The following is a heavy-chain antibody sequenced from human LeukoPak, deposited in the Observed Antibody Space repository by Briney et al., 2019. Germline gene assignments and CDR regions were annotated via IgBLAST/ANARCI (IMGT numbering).Heavy chain of an antibody. CDR2: ITNSGDDT. J-gene: IGHJ4*02. CDR3: AKRRYERSGNFDY. CDR1: GFTFSSYA. D-gene: IGHD3-22*01. Sequence: QPGGSLRLSCAASGFTFSSYAMSWVRQAPGQGLEWVSAITNSGDDTCYADSVNGRFTISRDNSKNTLYLEMSSLRAEDTAVYYCAKRRYERSGNFDYWGQGTLVTVSS. V-gene: IGHV3-23*01.